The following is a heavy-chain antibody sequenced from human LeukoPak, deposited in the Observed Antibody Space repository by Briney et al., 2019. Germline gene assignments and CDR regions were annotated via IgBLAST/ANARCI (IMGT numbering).Heavy chain of an antibody. CDR2: IYYSGTA. Sequence: PSETLSLTCTVSGGSISSGDYYWSWIRQPPGKGLEWIGYIYYSGTAYYNPSLKSRVTISVDTSKNQFSLKLSSVTAADTAVYYCARGRQTGYGDYIGFDYWGQGTLVTVSS. V-gene: IGHV4-30-4*08. D-gene: IGHD4-17*01. CDR3: ARGRQTGYGDYIGFDY. CDR1: GGSISSGDYY. J-gene: IGHJ4*02.